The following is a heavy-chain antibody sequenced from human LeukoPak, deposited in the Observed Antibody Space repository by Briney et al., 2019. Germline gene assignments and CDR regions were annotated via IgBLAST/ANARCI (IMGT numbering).Heavy chain of an antibody. V-gene: IGHV3-15*01. J-gene: IGHJ4*02. CDR1: GFTVSSNY. Sequence: RAGGSLRLSCAASGFTVSSNYMSWVRQAPGKGLEWVGRITSKTDGGITDSAAPVKGRFTVSRDDSKNTLFLQMSSLRTEDTAVYYCATDESNSFFFWGQGTLVTVSS. CDR3: ATDESNSFFF. D-gene: IGHD2/OR15-2a*01. CDR2: ITSKTDGGIT.